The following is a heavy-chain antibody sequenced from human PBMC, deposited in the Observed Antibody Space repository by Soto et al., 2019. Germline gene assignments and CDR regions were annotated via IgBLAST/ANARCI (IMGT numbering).Heavy chain of an antibody. Sequence: ASVKVSCKASGYSFITHGISWVRQAPGQGLEWMGWISGYRGNTNYAQNLQGRVTVTRDTSTSTAYMELRSLRSDDTAVYYCAKDRNGDVAGLLDHWGQGTLVTVSS. CDR2: ISGYRGNT. CDR1: GYSFITHG. V-gene: IGHV1-18*01. D-gene: IGHD6-19*01. CDR3: AKDRNGDVAGLLDH. J-gene: IGHJ5*02.